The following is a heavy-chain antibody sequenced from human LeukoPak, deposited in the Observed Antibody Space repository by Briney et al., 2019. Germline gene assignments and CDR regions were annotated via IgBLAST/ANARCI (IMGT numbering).Heavy chain of an antibody. J-gene: IGHJ4*02. CDR3: AKGPGSSGRTAGY. CDR2: ISGSGGST. Sequence: SGGSLRLSCAASGFTFSSYAMSWVRQAPGKGLEWVSAISGSGGSTYYADSVKGRFTISRDNSKNTLYLQMNSLRAEDTAVYYCAKGPGSSGRTAGYWGQGTLVTVSS. D-gene: IGHD1-26*01. CDR1: GFTFSSYA. V-gene: IGHV3-23*01.